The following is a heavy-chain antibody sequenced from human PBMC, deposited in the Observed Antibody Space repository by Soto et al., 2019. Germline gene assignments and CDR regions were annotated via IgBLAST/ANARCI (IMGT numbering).Heavy chain of an antibody. V-gene: IGHV3-15*01. CDR2: IKSKTDGGTT. CDR3: TTDRSSREGGMDV. D-gene: IGHD3-10*01. CDR1: GFTFSNAW. Sequence: LRLSCAASGFTFSNAWMSWVRQAPGKGLEWVGRIKSKTDGGTTDYAAPVKGRFTISRDDSKNTLYLQMNSLKTEDTAMYYCTTDRSSREGGMDVWGQGTTVTVSS. J-gene: IGHJ6*02.